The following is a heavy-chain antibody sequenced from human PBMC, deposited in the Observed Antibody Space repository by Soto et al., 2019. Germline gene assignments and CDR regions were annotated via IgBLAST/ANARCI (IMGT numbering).Heavy chain of an antibody. D-gene: IGHD2-21*01. V-gene: IGHV3-30*18. J-gene: IGHJ5*01. Sequence: QVQLVESGGGVVQPGRSLRLSCAASGFTFSNYGMHWVRQAPGKGLEWVAVISSDGSYEYYGDSVKGRFTVSRDNSKNTLYVPMYSLRAEDTAVHYCVKSKDLADCDFKVDSWGKGNLVTVSS. CDR1: GFTFSNYG. CDR2: ISSDGSYE. CDR3: VKSKDLADCDFKVDS.